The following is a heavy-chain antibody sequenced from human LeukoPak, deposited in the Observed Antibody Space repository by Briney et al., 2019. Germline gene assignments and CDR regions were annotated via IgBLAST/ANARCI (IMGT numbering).Heavy chain of an antibody. J-gene: IGHJ4*02. Sequence: GGSLRLSCAASGFTFSSYAMHWVRQAPGKGLEWVAVISYDGSNKYYADSVKGRFTISRDNSKNTLYLQMNSLRAEDTAVYYCAKEDRRSASPMGGDYWGQGTLVTVSS. CDR2: ISYDGSNK. D-gene: IGHD3-16*01. CDR1: GFTFSSYA. CDR3: AKEDRRSASPMGGDY. V-gene: IGHV3-30*04.